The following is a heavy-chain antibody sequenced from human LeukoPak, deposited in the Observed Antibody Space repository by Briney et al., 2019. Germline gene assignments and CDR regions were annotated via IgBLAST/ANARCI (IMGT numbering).Heavy chain of an antibody. V-gene: IGHV3-49*03. CDR3: DNRGY. D-gene: IGHD2/OR15-2a*01. CDR1: GFTFRDQF. J-gene: IGHJ4*02. Sequence: GGSLRLSCTTSGFTFRDQFITWFRQAPGKGLEWVAFIRPKSDGGTSEYAASVRGTFTMSRDDSRSIAYLDMNSLKTEDTAVYYCDNRGYWGQGTLVTVSS. CDR2: IRPKSDGGTS.